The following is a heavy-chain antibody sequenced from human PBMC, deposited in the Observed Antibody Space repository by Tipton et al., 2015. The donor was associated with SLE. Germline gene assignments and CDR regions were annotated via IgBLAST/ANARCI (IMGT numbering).Heavy chain of an antibody. D-gene: IGHD1-26*01. Sequence: GSLRLSCAASGFAFNNYWMHWVRQAPGKGLVWVSRIHTDGSLTNYADSVKGRFTISRDNAKNTLFLQMNSLPAADTAVYYCARVWVGTTTTLPFDYWGQGTLVTVSS. CDR2: IHTDGSLT. CDR3: ARVWVGTTTTLPFDY. J-gene: IGHJ4*02. V-gene: IGHV3-74*01. CDR1: GFAFNNYW.